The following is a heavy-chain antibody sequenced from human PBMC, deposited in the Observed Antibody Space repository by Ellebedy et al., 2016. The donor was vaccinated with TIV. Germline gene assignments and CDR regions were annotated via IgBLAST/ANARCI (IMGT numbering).Heavy chain of an antibody. CDR1: GFSFRSYW. CDR2: IYQDGSDQ. Sequence: GESLKISCAASGFSFRSYWMSWVRQAPGKGLEWVANIYQDGSDQYYVDSVKGRFTISRDNANKSLFLQMNILRVEDTAVYYCARRGSYGDYAVQVNSWFDTWGQGTLVTVSS. J-gene: IGHJ5*02. V-gene: IGHV3-7*01. CDR3: ARRGSYGDYAVQVNSWFDT. D-gene: IGHD4-17*01.